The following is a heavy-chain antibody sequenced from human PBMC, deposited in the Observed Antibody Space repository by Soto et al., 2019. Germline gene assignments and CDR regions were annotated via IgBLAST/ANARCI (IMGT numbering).Heavy chain of an antibody. V-gene: IGHV3-64D*08. CDR1: GFTFSDFA. J-gene: IGHJ5*02. CDR3: LKGISRYSYGSNWFDP. CDR2: ISNNGAGT. Sequence: GGSLRLSCSASGFTFSDFAMHWVRQAPGKGLEYVSAISNNGAGTHYADSVKGRFTVSRDNSKNTLYLQMSSLRAEDTAVYYCLKGISRYSYGSNWFDPWGQGTLVTVSS. D-gene: IGHD5-18*01.